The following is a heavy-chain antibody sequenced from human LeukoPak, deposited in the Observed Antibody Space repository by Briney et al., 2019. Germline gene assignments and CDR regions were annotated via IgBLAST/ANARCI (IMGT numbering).Heavy chain of an antibody. Sequence: SETLSLTCTVSGGSISSSSYYWGWIRQPPGKGLEWIGEIYHSGSTNYNPSLKSRVTMSVDTSNNHLSLRLTSVTAADTALYYCARHSYNYYGLDVWGQGTTITVSS. CDR1: GGSISSSSYY. V-gene: IGHV4-39*01. CDR2: IYHSGST. CDR3: ARHSYNYYGLDV. J-gene: IGHJ6*02.